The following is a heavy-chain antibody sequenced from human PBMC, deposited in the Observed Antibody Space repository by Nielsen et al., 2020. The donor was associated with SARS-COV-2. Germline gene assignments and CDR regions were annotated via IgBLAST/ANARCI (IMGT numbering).Heavy chain of an antibody. Sequence: GESLKISCAASGFTFSDYYMNWIRQAPGKGLEWVSYISGGSSFINYADSVKGRFTISRDNAKNSLYLQMNSLRAEDTAVYYCARDVPSGSYPYLYYYYGMDVWGQGTTVTVSS. CDR2: ISGGSSFI. D-gene: IGHD1-26*01. V-gene: IGHV3-11*06. CDR3: ARDVPSGSYPYLYYYYGMDV. CDR1: GFTFSDYY. J-gene: IGHJ6*02.